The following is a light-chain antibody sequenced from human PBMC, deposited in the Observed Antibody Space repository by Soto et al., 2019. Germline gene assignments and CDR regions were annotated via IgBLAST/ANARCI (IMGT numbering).Light chain of an antibody. CDR1: QTISSW. J-gene: IGKJ1*01. CDR3: QHYNSYSEA. Sequence: DIQMTQSPSTLSGSVGDRVTITCRASQTISSWLAWYRQKPGKAPDLLIYDASKLQSGVPASFSGSESGTEFTLTISSLQPDDFATYYCQHYNSYSEAFGQGTKVDIK. CDR2: DAS. V-gene: IGKV1-5*01.